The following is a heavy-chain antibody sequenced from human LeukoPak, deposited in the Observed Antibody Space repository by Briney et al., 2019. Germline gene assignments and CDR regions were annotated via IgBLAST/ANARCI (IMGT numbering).Heavy chain of an antibody. D-gene: IGHD3-10*01. CDR3: ARDPTAMVRYHYFDY. V-gene: IGHV3-30*04. CDR1: GFTFSSYA. Sequence: PGGSLRLSCAASGFTFSSYATHWVRQAPGKGLEWVAVISYDGSNKYYADSVKGRFTISRDNSKNTLYLQMNSLRAEDTAVYYCARDPTAMVRYHYFDYWGQGTLVTVSS. CDR2: ISYDGSNK. J-gene: IGHJ4*02.